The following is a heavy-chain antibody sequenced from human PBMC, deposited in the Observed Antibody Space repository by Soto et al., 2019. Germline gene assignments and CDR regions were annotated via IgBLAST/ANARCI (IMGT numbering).Heavy chain of an antibody. CDR1: GFTFSSYA. Sequence: EVHLLESGGGLVQPGGSLRLSCAASGFTFSSYAMSWVRQAPGKGLEWVSSISGSGGGTVYADSLKGQFTISRDNSKNTLYLQINSLRAEDTAVYYCASGTTVNTRRFHYWGQGTLVTVSS. V-gene: IGHV3-23*01. J-gene: IGHJ4*02. CDR3: ASGTTVNTRRFHY. CDR2: ISGSGGGT. D-gene: IGHD4-17*01.